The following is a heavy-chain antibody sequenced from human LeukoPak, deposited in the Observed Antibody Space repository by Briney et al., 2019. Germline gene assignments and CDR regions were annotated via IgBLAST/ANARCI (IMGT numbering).Heavy chain of an antibody. J-gene: IGHJ4*02. D-gene: IGHD5-18*01. CDR3: ARDKQHSYGRYFDH. CDR1: GGSISTYH. Sequence: PSETLSLTCTVSGGSISTYHWNWIRKSPEKGLEWIGYMQSTGNSNYNPSLKSRVTMSVDMSRTQIALNLSSVTPADTAVYFCARDKQHSYGRYFDHWGQGILVTVSS. V-gene: IGHV4-59*01. CDR2: MQSTGNS.